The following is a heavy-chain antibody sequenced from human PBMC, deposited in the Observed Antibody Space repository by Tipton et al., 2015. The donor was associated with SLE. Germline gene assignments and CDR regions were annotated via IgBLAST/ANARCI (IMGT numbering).Heavy chain of an antibody. CDR1: GGSFSGYY. CDR3: ASSPSFDY. Sequence: TLSLTCAVYGGSFSGYYWSWIRQPPGKGLEWIGEINHSGSTNYNPSLKSRVTISVGTSKNQFSLKLSSVTAADTAVYYCASSPSFDYWGQGTLVTVSS. V-gene: IGHV4-34*01. CDR2: INHSGST. J-gene: IGHJ4*02.